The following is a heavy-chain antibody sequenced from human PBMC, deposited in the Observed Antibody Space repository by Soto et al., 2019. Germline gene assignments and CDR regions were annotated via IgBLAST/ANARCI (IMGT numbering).Heavy chain of an antibody. CDR1: GFTFDDCT. CDR3: AKDTAMATLHDAFDI. V-gene: IGHV3-43*01. Sequence: GGSLRLSCAASGFTFDDCTMHWVRQAPGKGLEWVSLISWDGGSTYYADSVKGRFTISRDNSKNSLYLQMNSLRTEDTALYYCAKDTAMATLHDAFDIWGQGTMVTVSS. J-gene: IGHJ3*02. D-gene: IGHD5-12*01. CDR2: ISWDGGST.